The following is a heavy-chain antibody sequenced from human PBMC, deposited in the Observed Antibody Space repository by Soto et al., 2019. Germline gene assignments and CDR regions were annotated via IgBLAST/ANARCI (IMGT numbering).Heavy chain of an antibody. Sequence: QVQLQESGPGLVKPSQTLSLTCTVSGGSISSGGYFWSWIRQHPGKGLEWIGFIYYSGSTYYNPSLKSRVTISVDTSKNQFSLKLSSVTAADTAVYYCGREGAAPYYYYGMDVWGQGTTVTVSS. CDR2: IYYSGST. CDR1: GGSISSGGYF. D-gene: IGHD6-6*01. V-gene: IGHV4-31*03. J-gene: IGHJ6*02. CDR3: GREGAAPYYYYGMDV.